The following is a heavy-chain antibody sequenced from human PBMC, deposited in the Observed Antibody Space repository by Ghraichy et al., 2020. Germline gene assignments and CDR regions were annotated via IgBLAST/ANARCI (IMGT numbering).Heavy chain of an antibody. D-gene: IGHD2-2*01. CDR3: AKDDLVEDIVVVPAAQPFDY. J-gene: IGHJ4*02. CDR2: ISGSGGST. Sequence: GGSLRLSCAASGFTFSSYAMSWVRQAPGKGLEWVSAISGSGGSTYYADSVKGRFTISRDNSKNTLYLQMNSLRAEDTAVYYCAKDDLVEDIVVVPAAQPFDYWGQGTLVTVSS. CDR1: GFTFSSYA. V-gene: IGHV3-23*01.